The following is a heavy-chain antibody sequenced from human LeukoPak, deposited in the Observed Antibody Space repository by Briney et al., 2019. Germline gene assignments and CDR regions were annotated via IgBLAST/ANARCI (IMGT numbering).Heavy chain of an antibody. D-gene: IGHD3-10*01. V-gene: IGHV4-30-2*01. CDR1: GGSISSGGYS. J-gene: IGHJ3*02. CDR3: ARKSLSYYGSLGGAFDI. Sequence: PSQTLSLTCAVSGGSISSGGYSWSWLRQPPGRGLEWIGYIYHSGSTYYNPSLKSRVTISVDWSKNQFSLKLSSVTAADTAVYYCARKSLSYYGSLGGAFDIWGQGTMVTVSS. CDR2: IYHSGST.